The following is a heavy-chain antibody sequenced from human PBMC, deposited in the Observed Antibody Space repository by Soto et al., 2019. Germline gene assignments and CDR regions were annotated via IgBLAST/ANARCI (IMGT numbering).Heavy chain of an antibody. Sequence: SESLSRTCTISGCSISSSSYYWGWIRQPPGKGLEWIGSIYYSGSTYYNPSLKSRVTISVDTSKNQFSLKLSSVTAADTAVYYCARHTPAISISDHWGQGTLVTVSS. V-gene: IGHV4-39*01. J-gene: IGHJ4*02. D-gene: IGHD2-15*01. CDR2: IYYSGST. CDR3: ARHTPAISISDH. CDR1: GCSISSSSYY.